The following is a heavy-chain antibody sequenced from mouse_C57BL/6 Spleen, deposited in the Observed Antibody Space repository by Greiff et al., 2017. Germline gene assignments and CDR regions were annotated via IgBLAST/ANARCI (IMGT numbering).Heavy chain of an antibody. CDR2: IDPSDSET. CDR1: GYTFTSYW. J-gene: IGHJ2*01. D-gene: IGHD4-1*01. Sequence: QVQLQQSGAELVRPGSSVKLSCKASGYTFTSYWMHWVKQRPIQGLEWIGNIDPSDSETHYNQKFKDKATLTVDKSSSTAYMQLSSLTSEDSAVYYCARRWDGYFDYWGQGTTLTVSS. V-gene: IGHV1-52*01. CDR3: ARRWDGYFDY.